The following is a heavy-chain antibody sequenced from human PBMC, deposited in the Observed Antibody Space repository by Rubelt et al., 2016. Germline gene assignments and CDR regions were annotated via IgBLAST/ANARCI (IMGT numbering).Heavy chain of an antibody. V-gene: IGHV4-38-2*02. CDR1: GYSISSGYY. J-gene: IGHJ5*02. CDR3: ARVGYSFGRQNWFDP. Sequence: QLQESGPGLVKSSETLSLNCNVSGYSISSGYYWAWIRQPPGKGLEWIGSIHQGGNTYYSPSLKGRFAISVATSNLQFSLKLASVTAADTAVYYCARVGYSFGRQNWFDPWGQGALVTVSS. D-gene: IGHD5-12*01. CDR2: IHQGGNT.